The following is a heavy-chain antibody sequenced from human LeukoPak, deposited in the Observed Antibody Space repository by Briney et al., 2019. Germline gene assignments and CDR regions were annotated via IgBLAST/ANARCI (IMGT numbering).Heavy chain of an antibody. CDR3: ARGSASIFGLFDY. V-gene: IGHV1-2*02. J-gene: IGHJ4*02. D-gene: IGHD3/OR15-3a*01. CDR2: INPNSGGT. Sequence: GASVKVSCKASGYTFTGYYMHWVRQTPGQGLEWMGWINPNSGGTNYAQKFQGRVTMTRDTSISTAYMELSRLRSDDTAVYYCARGSASIFGLFDYWGQGTLVTVSS. CDR1: GYTFTGYY.